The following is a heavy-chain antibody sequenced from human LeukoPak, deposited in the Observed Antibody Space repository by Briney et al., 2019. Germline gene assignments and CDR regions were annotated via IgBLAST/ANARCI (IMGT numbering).Heavy chain of an antibody. CDR1: GGSISSSTYY. CDR2: MYYSGST. D-gene: IGHD6-19*01. CDR3: ARVSGWNPLEAAHLDY. J-gene: IGHJ4*02. Sequence: SETLSLTCTVSGGSISSSTYYWGWIRQPPGMGLEWVGSMYYSGSTYHNPSLKSRVTMSVDTSKNQCSLKLSSVTAADTAVYYCARVSGWNPLEAAHLDYWGQGTLVTVSS. V-gene: IGHV4-39*07.